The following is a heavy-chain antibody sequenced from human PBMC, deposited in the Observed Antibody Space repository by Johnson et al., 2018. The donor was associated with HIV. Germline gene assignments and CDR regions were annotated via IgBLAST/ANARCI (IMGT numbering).Heavy chain of an antibody. V-gene: IGHV3-30-3*01. D-gene: IGHD2-15*01. Sequence: QVQLVESGGGLVQPGRSLRLSCAASGFTFSNYAMHWVRQAPGKGLEWVAVISYDGNNKYYADSVKGRFTISRDNSKNTLYLQLNSLRAEDTAVYYCARYCSGGSCYSVWQKNYAFDIWGQGTMVTVSS. CDR1: GFTFSNYA. J-gene: IGHJ3*02. CDR2: ISYDGNNK. CDR3: ARYCSGGSCYSVWQKNYAFDI.